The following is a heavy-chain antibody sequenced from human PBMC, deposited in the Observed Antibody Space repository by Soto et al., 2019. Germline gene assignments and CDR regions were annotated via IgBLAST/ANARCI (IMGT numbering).Heavy chain of an antibody. V-gene: IGHV3-21*01. CDR2: ISSSSSYI. D-gene: IGHD3-22*01. CDR1: GFTFSSYS. J-gene: IGHJ6*02. Sequence: GGSLRLSCAASGFTFSSYSMNWVRQAPGKGLEWVSSISSSSSYIYYADSVKGRFTISRDNAKNSLYLQMNSLRAEDTAVYYCARRGVVVITSLYYYYAMDVWGQGTTVTVSS. CDR3: ARRGVVVITSLYYYYAMDV.